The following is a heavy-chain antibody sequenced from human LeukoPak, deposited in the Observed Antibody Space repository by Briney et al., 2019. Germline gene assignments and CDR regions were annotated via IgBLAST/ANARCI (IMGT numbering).Heavy chain of an antibody. Sequence: SETLSLTCTVSGGSISSSSYYWGWIRQPPGKGLEWIGSIYYSGSTYCNPSLKSRVTISVDTSKNQFSLKLSSVTAADTAVSYCARPADDSSGYYDPDYAFDIWGQGTMVTVSS. D-gene: IGHD3-22*01. CDR1: GGSISSSSYY. CDR3: ARPADDSSGYYDPDYAFDI. V-gene: IGHV4-39*01. J-gene: IGHJ3*02. CDR2: IYYSGST.